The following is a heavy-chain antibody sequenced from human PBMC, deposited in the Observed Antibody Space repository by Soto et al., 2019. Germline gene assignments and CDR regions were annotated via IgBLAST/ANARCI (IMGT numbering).Heavy chain of an antibody. J-gene: IGHJ4*02. CDR3: ARGPRSCAQHGDRFAF. CDR1: GYTFTSYD. D-gene: IGHD2-15*01. Sequence: GASVKVSCKASGYTFTSYDINWVRQATGQGLEWMGWMNPNSGNTGYAQKFQGRVTMTRNTSISTAYMELSSLRSEDTAVYYCARGPRSCAQHGDRFAFCGQGTLDLGSS. CDR2: MNPNSGNT. V-gene: IGHV1-8*01.